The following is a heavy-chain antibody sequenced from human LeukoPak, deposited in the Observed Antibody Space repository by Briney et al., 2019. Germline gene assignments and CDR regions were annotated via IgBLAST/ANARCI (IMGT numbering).Heavy chain of an antibody. V-gene: IGHV3-66*01. CDR3: VRDGNYYDNSVPGY. D-gene: IGHD3-22*01. CDR1: GFTVSTNY. CDR2: IYSGGST. Sequence: GGSLRLSCAASGFTVSTNYMSWVRQAPGKGLEWVSVIYSGGSTHYADSVKGRFTISRDNSKNTLYLQMNSLRAEDTAVYYCVRDGNYYDNSVPGYWGQGTLVTVSS. J-gene: IGHJ4*02.